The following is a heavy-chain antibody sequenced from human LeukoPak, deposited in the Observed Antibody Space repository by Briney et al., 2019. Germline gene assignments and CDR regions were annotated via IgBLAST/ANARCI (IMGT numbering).Heavy chain of an antibody. CDR2: IRYDGSNK. V-gene: IGHV3-30*02. CDR1: GFTFSSYG. D-gene: IGHD2-21*01. CDR3: AKDLLAYCGGDCSSIDY. Sequence: GGSLRLSCAASGFTFSSYGMHWVRQAPGKGLEWVAFIRYDGSNKYYADSVKGRFTISRDNSKNTLYLQMNSLRAEDTAVYYCAKDLLAYCGGDCSSIDYWGQGTLVTVSS. J-gene: IGHJ4*02.